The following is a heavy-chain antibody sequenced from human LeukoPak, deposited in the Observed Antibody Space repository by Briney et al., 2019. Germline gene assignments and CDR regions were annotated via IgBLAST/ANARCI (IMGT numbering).Heavy chain of an antibody. Sequence: GASVKVSCKASGYAFTRYYMHWVRQAPGKGLEWMGIINPSGGSTSYAQKFQGRVTMTRDTSTSTVYMELSSLRSEDTAVYYCARPIAAAGLFDYWGQGTLVTVSS. J-gene: IGHJ4*02. D-gene: IGHD6-13*01. V-gene: IGHV1-46*01. CDR3: ARPIAAAGLFDY. CDR1: GYAFTRYY. CDR2: INPSGGST.